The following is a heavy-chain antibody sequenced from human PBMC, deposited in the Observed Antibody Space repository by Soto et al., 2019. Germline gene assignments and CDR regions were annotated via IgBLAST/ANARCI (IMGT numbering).Heavy chain of an antibody. V-gene: IGHV3-9*01. CDR1: GFTFDDYA. CDR3: AKVLGGYSSGWYEGVFDY. D-gene: IGHD6-19*01. J-gene: IGHJ4*02. Sequence: EVQLVESGGGLVQPGRSLRLSCAASGFTFDDYAMHWVRQAPGKGLEWVSGISWNSGSIGYADSVKGRFTISRDNAKNSLYLQMNSLRAEDTALYYCAKVLGGYSSGWYEGVFDYWGQGTLVTVSS. CDR2: ISWNSGSI.